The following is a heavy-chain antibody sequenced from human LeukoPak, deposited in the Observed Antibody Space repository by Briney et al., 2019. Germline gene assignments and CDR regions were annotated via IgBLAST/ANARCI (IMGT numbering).Heavy chain of an antibody. CDR3: ARGVVGDIVVVPAAMAGSWFDP. V-gene: IGHV4-34*01. D-gene: IGHD2-2*01. Sequence: PSETLSLTCAVYGGSFSGYYWSWIRQPPGKGLEWIGEINHSGSTNYNPSLKSRVTISVDTSKNQFSLKLSSATAADTAVYYCARGVVGDIVVVPAAMAGSWFDPWGQGTLVTVSS. J-gene: IGHJ5*02. CDR2: INHSGST. CDR1: GGSFSGYY.